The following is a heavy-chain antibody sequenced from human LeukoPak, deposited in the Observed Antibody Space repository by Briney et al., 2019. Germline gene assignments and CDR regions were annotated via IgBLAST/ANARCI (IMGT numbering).Heavy chain of an antibody. D-gene: IGHD3-10*01. J-gene: IGHJ4*02. CDR1: GGSFSGYY. CDR2: INHSGST. V-gene: IGHV4-34*01. Sequence: SETLSLTCAVYGGSFSGYYWSWIRQPPGEGLEWIGEINHSGSTNYNPSLKSRVTISVDTSKNQFSLKLSSVTAADTAVYYCARGSRITMVRGVKTLDYWGQGTLVTVSS. CDR3: ARGSRITMVRGVKTLDY.